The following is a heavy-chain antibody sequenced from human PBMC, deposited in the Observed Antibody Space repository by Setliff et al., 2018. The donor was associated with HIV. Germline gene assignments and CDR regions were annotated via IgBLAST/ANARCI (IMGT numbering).Heavy chain of an antibody. CDR3: ARRASSHGPYWYFDL. D-gene: IGHD2-2*01. CDR1: GGSLNRYY. Sequence: SETLSLTCSVSGGSLNRYYWSWIRQTPGKGLEWIGYIYYSGGANYNTHPSLKNRVTILVDTSKNQFSLRLNSVSAADTAVYYCARRASSHGPYWYFDLWGRGTLVTVSS. J-gene: IGHJ2*01. V-gene: IGHV4-59*01. CDR2: IYYSGGA.